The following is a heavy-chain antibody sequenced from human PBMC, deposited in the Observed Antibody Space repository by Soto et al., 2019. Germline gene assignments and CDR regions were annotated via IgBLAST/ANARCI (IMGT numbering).Heavy chain of an antibody. CDR2: IYPGDSDT. J-gene: IGHJ6*02. V-gene: IGHV5-51*01. CDR3: ARTSAGGKYYYGMDV. Sequence: GESLKISCKGSGYSFTRYWIGWVRQMPGKGLEWMGIIYPGDSDTRDSPSFQGQVTISADKSISTAYLQWSSLKASDTAMYYCARTSAGGKYYYGMDVWGQGTTVTVSS. D-gene: IGHD6-13*01. CDR1: GYSFTRYW.